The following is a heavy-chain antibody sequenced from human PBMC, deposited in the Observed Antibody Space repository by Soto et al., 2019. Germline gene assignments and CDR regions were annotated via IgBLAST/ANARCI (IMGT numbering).Heavy chain of an antibody. V-gene: IGHV3-30*18. CDR1: GFTFSSYG. CDR2: ISYDGSNK. J-gene: IGHJ4*02. CDR3: ANWLSDSSGYYYFDY. D-gene: IGHD3-22*01. Sequence: GGSLRLSCAASGFTFSSYGMHWVRQAPGKGLEWVAVISYDGSNKYYADSVKGRFTISRDNSKNTLYLQMNSLRAEDTAVYYCANWLSDSSGYYYFDYWGQGTLVTVSS.